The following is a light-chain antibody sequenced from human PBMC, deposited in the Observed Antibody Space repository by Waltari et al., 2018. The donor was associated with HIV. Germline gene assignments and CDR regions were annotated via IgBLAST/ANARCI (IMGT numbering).Light chain of an antibody. V-gene: IGLV1-40*01. CDR3: QSYDITLSASVV. Sequence: QSVLTQPPSVSGAPGQRVTISCTGSTPNIGADYDVNWYQQIPGTAPKLLISGNKNRPSGVPDRFSASKSGTSASLTITGLQAEDEADYFCQSYDITLSASVVFGGGTKLTVL. J-gene: IGLJ2*01. CDR2: GNK. CDR1: TPNIGADYD.